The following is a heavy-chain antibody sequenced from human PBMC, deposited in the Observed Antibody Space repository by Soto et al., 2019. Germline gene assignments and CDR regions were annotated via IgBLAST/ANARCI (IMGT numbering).Heavy chain of an antibody. J-gene: IGHJ6*02. V-gene: IGHV4-34*01. CDR3: ARHNARITLRFNYYYYGMDV. D-gene: IGHD3-3*01. CDR2: INHSGST. CDR1: GGSFSGYY. Sequence: ASETLSLTCAVYGGSFSGYYWSWIRQPPGNGLEWIGEINHSGSTNYNPSLKSRVTISVDTSKNQFSLKLSSVTAADTAVYYCARHNARITLRFNYYYYGMDVWGQGTTVTVSS.